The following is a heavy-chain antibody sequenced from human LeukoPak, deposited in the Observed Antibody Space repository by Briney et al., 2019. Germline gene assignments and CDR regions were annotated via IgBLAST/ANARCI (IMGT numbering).Heavy chain of an antibody. V-gene: IGHV4-30-2*01. Sequence: PSETLSLTCSVSDDSISSGGYYWSWIRQPPGKGLEWIGYIYHSGSTYYNPSLKSRVTISVDRSKNQFSLKLSSVTAADTAVYYCARSQWAMTTVTLFDYWGQGTLVTVSS. J-gene: IGHJ4*02. D-gene: IGHD4-17*01. CDR3: ARSQWAMTTVTLFDY. CDR1: DDSISSGGYY. CDR2: IYHSGST.